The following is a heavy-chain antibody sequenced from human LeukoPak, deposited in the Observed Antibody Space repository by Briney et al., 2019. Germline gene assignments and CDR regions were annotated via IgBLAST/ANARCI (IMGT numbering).Heavy chain of an antibody. V-gene: IGHV4-61*02. CDR1: GGSISSGSYY. D-gene: IGHD3-3*01. Sequence: SETLSLTCTVSGGSISSGSYYWSWIRQPAGKGLEWIGRIYTSGSTNYNPSLKSRATISVDTSKNQLSLKLSSVTAADTAVYYCARAPYYDFWSGQYYFDYWGQGTLVTVSS. CDR3: ARAPYYDFWSGQYYFDY. J-gene: IGHJ4*02. CDR2: IYTSGST.